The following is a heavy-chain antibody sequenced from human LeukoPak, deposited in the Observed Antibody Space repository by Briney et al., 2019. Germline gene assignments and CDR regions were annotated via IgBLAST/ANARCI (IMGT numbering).Heavy chain of an antibody. D-gene: IGHD2-2*01. J-gene: IGHJ4*02. Sequence: PGGSLRLSCTVSGFTFSSYAMNWVCKAPGQGLDLVSAISGSGGSTYYADSVQGRLTITTDNSKNTLYLQMNSLRAEDTAVYYCAKGDCSSTSCYRAPLYYFDYWGQGTLVTVSS. V-gene: IGHV3-23*01. CDR1: GFTFSSYA. CDR2: ISGSGGST. CDR3: AKGDCSSTSCYRAPLYYFDY.